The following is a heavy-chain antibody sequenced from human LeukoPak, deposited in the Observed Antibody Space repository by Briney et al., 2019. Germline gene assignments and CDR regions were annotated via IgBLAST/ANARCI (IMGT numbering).Heavy chain of an antibody. CDR3: ARSILNTASTVDY. CDR1: GFTFSSYW. V-gene: IGHV3-74*01. Sequence: GGSLRLSCTASGFTFSSYWMHWVRQDPGKGLVWVSRINIDGSNTIYADSVKGRFTVSRDNAKNTLYLQMNSLRAEDTAIYYCARSILNTASTVDYWGQGTLVTVSS. CDR2: INIDGSNT. D-gene: IGHD5-18*01. J-gene: IGHJ4*02.